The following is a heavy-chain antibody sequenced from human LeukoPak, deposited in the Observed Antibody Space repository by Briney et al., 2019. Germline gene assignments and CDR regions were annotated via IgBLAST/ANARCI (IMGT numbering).Heavy chain of an antibody. Sequence: PSETLSLTCAVSADSFSSHYWSWIRQPPGKGLEWIGSISYIGSTNYNPSLKSRVTISIATSKNQFSLKLSSVTTADTAVYYCARDVVTVTKGFDIWGQGTMVSVSS. CDR1: ADSFSSHY. CDR2: ISYIGST. CDR3: ARDVVTVTKGFDI. V-gene: IGHV4-59*11. D-gene: IGHD4-17*01. J-gene: IGHJ3*02.